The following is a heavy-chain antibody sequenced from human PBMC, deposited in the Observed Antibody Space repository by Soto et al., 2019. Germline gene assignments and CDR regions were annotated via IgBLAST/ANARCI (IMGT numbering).Heavy chain of an antibody. J-gene: IGHJ4*02. V-gene: IGHV1-46*03. CDR3: ARGGHITVVTASFDY. Sequence: QVQLVQSGAEVKKPGASVRVSCKASGDTFTTYYLHWGRQAPGQGLEWMGMIHPSGGGATYAQKFLGRLTLPRDTSTSTVFIELSSLRSDDTAVYYCARGGHITVVTASFDYWGQGTLVTVSS. CDR1: GDTFTTYY. D-gene: IGHD2-21*02. CDR2: IHPSGGGA.